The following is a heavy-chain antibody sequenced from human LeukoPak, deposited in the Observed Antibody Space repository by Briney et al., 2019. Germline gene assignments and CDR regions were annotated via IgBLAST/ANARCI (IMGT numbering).Heavy chain of an antibody. Sequence: GGSLRLSCAASGFTFSSYAMSWVRQAPGKGLEWVSAISGSGGSTYYADSVKGRFTISRDNSKNTLYLQMNSLRAEDTAVYYCAKYSPKIEWFGELLADWYFDLWGRGTLVTASS. D-gene: IGHD3-10*01. CDR1: GFTFSSYA. CDR3: AKYSPKIEWFGELLADWYFDL. V-gene: IGHV3-23*01. J-gene: IGHJ2*01. CDR2: ISGSGGST.